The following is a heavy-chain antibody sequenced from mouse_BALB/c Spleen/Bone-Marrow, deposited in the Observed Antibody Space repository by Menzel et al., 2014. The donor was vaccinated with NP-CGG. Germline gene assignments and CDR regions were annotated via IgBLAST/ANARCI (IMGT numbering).Heavy chain of an antibody. J-gene: IGHJ3*01. CDR2: ISSGGSYT. CDR3: TREDYGYTFAY. CDR1: GFTFSSYA. V-gene: IGHV5-6-4*01. Sequence: DVQLVESGGGLVKPGGSLKLSCAASGFTFSSYAMSWVRQSPEKRLERVAEISSGGSYTYYPDSVKGRFTISRDNAKNTLYLQMSSLKSEDTAMYYCTREDYGYTFAYWGQGTLVTVSA. D-gene: IGHD1-2*01.